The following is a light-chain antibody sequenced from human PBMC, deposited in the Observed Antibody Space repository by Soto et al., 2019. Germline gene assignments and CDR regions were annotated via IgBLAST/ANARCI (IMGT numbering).Light chain of an antibody. Sequence: DIQVTQSPSSLSASVGDSVTITCRTSQSISNYLNWYQQKPGKAPKLLIFVASRLQRGVPSRFTGSAAGTDFSLTITSLQREDFATYYCQQSYETPWTFGQGTKAEMK. J-gene: IGKJ1*01. CDR3: QQSYETPWT. V-gene: IGKV1-39*01. CDR1: QSISNY. CDR2: VAS.